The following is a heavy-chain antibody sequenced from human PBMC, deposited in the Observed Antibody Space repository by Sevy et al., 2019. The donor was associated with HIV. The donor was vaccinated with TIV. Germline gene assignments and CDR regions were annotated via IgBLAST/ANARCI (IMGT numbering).Heavy chain of an antibody. CDR3: AKGNSGSFDY. D-gene: IGHD3-22*01. J-gene: IGHJ4*02. V-gene: IGHV3-7*01. CDR1: GFSFSNYW. Sequence: GGSLRRSCAASGFSFSNYWMHWVRQAPGKGLEWVANIKQDESEKYYVASVKGRFTISRDNAKNSVYLEMNSLRPEDTAIYYCAKGNSGSFDYWGQRTLVTVSS. CDR2: IKQDESEK.